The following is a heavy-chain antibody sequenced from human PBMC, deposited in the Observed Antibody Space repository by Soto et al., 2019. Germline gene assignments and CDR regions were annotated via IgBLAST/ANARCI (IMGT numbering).Heavy chain of an antibody. Sequence: EVQLVESGGGLVQPGGSLRISCAASGFIFNNYWMTWVRQAPGKGLEWVANIKQDGSEKYYVDSVKGRFTISRDNAKNSLYLQMNSLRADDTDVYYCARDAYYDESSGYFDYWGQGTLVTVSS. CDR1: GFIFNNYW. CDR3: ARDAYYDESSGYFDY. D-gene: IGHD3-22*01. V-gene: IGHV3-7*01. J-gene: IGHJ4*02. CDR2: IKQDGSEK.